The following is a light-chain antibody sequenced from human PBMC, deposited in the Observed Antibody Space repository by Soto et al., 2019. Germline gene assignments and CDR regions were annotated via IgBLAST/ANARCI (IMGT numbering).Light chain of an antibody. Sequence: DIQMTQSPSSLSASVGDRVTIICRASQSVSTWVAWYQQKPGKAPKLLIYDASSLESGVPSRVSGSGSGTEFTLTISSLQPDDFATYYCQQYNTFWTFGPGTKVDIK. CDR3: QQYNTFWT. CDR1: QSVSTW. CDR2: DAS. J-gene: IGKJ1*01. V-gene: IGKV1-5*02.